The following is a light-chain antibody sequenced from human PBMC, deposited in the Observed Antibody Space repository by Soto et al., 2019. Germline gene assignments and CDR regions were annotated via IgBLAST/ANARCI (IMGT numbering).Light chain of an antibody. CDR2: DVY. CDR3: TSYTASIPFYV. V-gene: IGLV2-14*03. CDR1: RTDGDGHDY. Sequence: QSYLTQPASVSGSPGQSIAISCIGVRTDGDGHDYVSWYQQHTGQAPQLIIYDVYNRPSGVSDRFSGSKSGNTASLVISGLQAEDEADYFCTSYTASIPFYVFGAGTKLTVL. J-gene: IGLJ1*01.